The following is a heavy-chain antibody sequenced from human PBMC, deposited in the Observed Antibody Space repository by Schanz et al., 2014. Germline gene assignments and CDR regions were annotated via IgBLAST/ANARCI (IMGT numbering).Heavy chain of an antibody. V-gene: IGHV1-2*06. Sequence: QVQLVQSGAEVKKPGASVKISCKASGYTFTDYYMYWVRQAPGQGLEWMGRINPNSGGTNYAQKFQGRVTMTRDTSISTAYMELRRLRYDDTAVYYCARDYYDILTGYPYDTFDIWGQGTMVTVSS. D-gene: IGHD3-9*01. CDR2: INPNSGGT. CDR3: ARDYYDILTGYPYDTFDI. CDR1: GYTFTDYY. J-gene: IGHJ3*02.